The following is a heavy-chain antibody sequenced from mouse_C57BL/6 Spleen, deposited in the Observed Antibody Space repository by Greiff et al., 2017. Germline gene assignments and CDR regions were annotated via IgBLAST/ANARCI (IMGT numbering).Heavy chain of an antibody. V-gene: IGHV1-53*01. CDR1: GYTFTSYW. D-gene: IGHD2-4*01. Sequence: VQLQQPGTELVKPGASVKLSCKASGYTFTSYWMPWVKQRPGQGLEWIGNINPSNGGTNYNEKFKSKATLTVDKSSSTAYMQLSSLTSEDSAVYYCAREGLRYYARDYWGQGTSGTVSS. CDR2: INPSNGGT. J-gene: IGHJ4*01. CDR3: AREGLRYYARDY.